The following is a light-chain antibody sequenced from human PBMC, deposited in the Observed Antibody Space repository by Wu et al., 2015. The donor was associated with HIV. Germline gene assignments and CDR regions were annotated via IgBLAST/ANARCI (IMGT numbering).Light chain of an antibody. CDR1: RSVNSL. CDR3: QQYNNWPSWT. CDR2: AAS. Sequence: TQSPATLSLSPGERATLSCRASRSVNSLLAWYQQKPGQPPRLLIYAASQKATGIPARFSGRGSGTEFTLTISSMQSEDFAVYYCQQYNNWPSWTFGQGTKVEIK. J-gene: IGKJ1*01. V-gene: IGKV3D-15*01.